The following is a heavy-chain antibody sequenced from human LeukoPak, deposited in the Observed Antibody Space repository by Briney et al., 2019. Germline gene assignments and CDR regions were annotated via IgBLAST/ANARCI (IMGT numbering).Heavy chain of an antibody. J-gene: IGHJ4*02. CDR2: INWNGDTP. V-gene: IGHV3-20*04. CDR3: ARVGNSGSFYYFDC. CDR1: GITLSNYG. Sequence: GGSLRLSCAVSGITLSNYGMTWVRQAPGKGLEWVSGINWNGDTPSYADSVKGRFTISRDNAKNSLSLQMNSLRAEDTAFYYCARVGNSGSFYYFDCWGQGTLVTVSS. D-gene: IGHD1-26*01.